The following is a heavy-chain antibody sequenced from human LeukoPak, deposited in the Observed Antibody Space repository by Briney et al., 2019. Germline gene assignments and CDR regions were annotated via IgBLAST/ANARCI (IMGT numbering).Heavy chain of an antibody. J-gene: IGHJ4*02. CDR2: INHSGST. Sequence: SETLSLTCAVYGGSFSGYYRSWIRQPPGKGLEWIGEINHSGSTNYNPSLKSRVTISVDTFKNQFSLKLSSVTAADTAVYYCARARLRAGDRSSKTLDYWGQGTLVTVSS. D-gene: IGHD7-27*01. CDR1: GGSFSGYY. CDR3: ARARLRAGDRSSKTLDY. V-gene: IGHV4-34*01.